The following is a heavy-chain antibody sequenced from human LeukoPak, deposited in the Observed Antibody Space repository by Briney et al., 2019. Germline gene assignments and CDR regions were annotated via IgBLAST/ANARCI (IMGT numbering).Heavy chain of an antibody. CDR2: IIPIFGTA. Sequence: GASVKVSCKASGGTFSSYAISWVRRAPGQGLEWMGGIIPIFGTANYAQKFQGRVTITTDESTSTAYMELSSLRSEDTAVYYCARLRDDFWSGYYISLEASPLDYWGQGTLVTVSS. V-gene: IGHV1-69*05. CDR1: GGTFSSYA. D-gene: IGHD3-3*01. J-gene: IGHJ4*02. CDR3: ARLRDDFWSGYYISLEASPLDY.